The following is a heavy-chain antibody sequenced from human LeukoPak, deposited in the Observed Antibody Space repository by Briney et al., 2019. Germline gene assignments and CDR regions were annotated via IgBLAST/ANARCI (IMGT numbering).Heavy chain of an antibody. CDR1: GFTFSSYS. CDR3: AREPNYYDSSGYPDY. D-gene: IGHD3-22*01. CDR2: ISSSSSYI. J-gene: IGHJ4*02. Sequence: EGSLRLSCAASGFTFSSYSMNWVRQAPGKGLEWVSSISSSSSYIYYADSVKGRFTISRDNAKNSLYLQMNSLRAEDTAVYYCAREPNYYDSSGYPDYWGQGTLVTVSS. V-gene: IGHV3-21*01.